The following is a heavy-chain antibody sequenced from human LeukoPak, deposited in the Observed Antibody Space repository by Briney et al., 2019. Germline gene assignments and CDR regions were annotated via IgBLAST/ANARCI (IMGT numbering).Heavy chain of an antibody. CDR1: GGSISSYY. CDR3: ARHVGNSGSGSYLTYFDY. CDR2: IYYSGST. V-gene: IGHV4-59*08. J-gene: IGHJ4*02. D-gene: IGHD3-10*01. Sequence: SETLSLTCTVSGGSISSYYWSWSRQPPGKGLEWIGHIYYSGSTHYNPSLKSRVTISVDTSKNQFSLKLSSVTAADTAVYYCARHVGNSGSGSYLTYFDYWGQGTLVTVSS.